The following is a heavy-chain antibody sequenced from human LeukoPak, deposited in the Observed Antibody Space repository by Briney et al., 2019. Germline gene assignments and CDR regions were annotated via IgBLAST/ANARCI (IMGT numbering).Heavy chain of an antibody. D-gene: IGHD3-10*01. V-gene: IGHV3-23*01. Sequence: GGSLRLSCAASGFTFSSYAMSWVRQAPGKGLEWVSSITGSGDRTYYADSVMGRFTISRDNSKNTLYLQMNSLRAEDTAVYYCAKFEYGSGSYPFDYWGQGTLVTVSS. J-gene: IGHJ4*02. CDR2: ITGSGDRT. CDR1: GFTFSSYA. CDR3: AKFEYGSGSYPFDY.